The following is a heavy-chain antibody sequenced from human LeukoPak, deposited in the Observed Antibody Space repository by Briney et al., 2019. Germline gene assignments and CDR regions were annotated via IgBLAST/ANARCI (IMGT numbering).Heavy chain of an antibody. V-gene: IGHV4-59*01. CDR1: GGSISSYY. CDR3: ARGGSFDY. D-gene: IGHD1-26*01. Sequence: SETLSLTCTVSGGSISSYYWSWIRQPPGKGLEWIGYISYSGSTNYNPSLKSRVTISADTSNNRFSLNLTSVTPADTAVYYCARGGSFDYWGQGTLVTVSS. CDR2: ISYSGST. J-gene: IGHJ4*02.